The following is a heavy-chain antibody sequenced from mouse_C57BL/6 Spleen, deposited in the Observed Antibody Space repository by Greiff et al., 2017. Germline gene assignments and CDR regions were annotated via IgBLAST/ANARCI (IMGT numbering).Heavy chain of an antibody. Sequence: VQLQQSGPELVKPGASVKISCKASGYAFSSSWMNWVKQRPGKGLEWIGRIYPGDGDTNYNGKFKGKATLTADKSSSTAYMQLSSLTSEDSAVYFCARAGYSNPRAMDYWGQGTSVTVSS. D-gene: IGHD2-5*01. CDR2: IYPGDGDT. CDR1: GYAFSSSW. V-gene: IGHV1-82*01. J-gene: IGHJ4*01. CDR3: ARAGYSNPRAMDY.